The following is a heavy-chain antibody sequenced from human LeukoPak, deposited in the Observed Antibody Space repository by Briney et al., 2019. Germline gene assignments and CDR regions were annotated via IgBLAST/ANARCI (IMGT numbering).Heavy chain of an antibody. CDR1: RFTFDDYA. D-gene: IGHD1-26*01. Sequence: GGSLRLSCAASRFTFDDYAVHWDRQAPGKGLGWVSGISWNIGSIGYGDSVKGRFTISRDNAKNSLYLQMNSLRAEDTALYYCAKDNSGSYILDYWGQGTLVTVSA. CDR3: AKDNSGSYILDY. J-gene: IGHJ4*02. CDR2: ISWNIGSI. V-gene: IGHV3-9*01.